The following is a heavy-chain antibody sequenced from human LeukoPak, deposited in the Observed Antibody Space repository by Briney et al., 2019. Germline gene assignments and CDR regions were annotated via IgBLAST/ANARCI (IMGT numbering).Heavy chain of an antibody. CDR2: ISSSSSYT. CDR1: GFTFSDYY. Sequence: AGGSLRLSCAASGFTFSDYYMSWIRHAPGKGLEWVSYISSSSSYTNYADSVKGRFTISRDNAKNSLYLQMNSLRAEDTAVYYCARDVAAAGGIDYWGQGTLVTVSS. J-gene: IGHJ4*02. CDR3: ARDVAAAGGIDY. D-gene: IGHD6-13*01. V-gene: IGHV3-11*05.